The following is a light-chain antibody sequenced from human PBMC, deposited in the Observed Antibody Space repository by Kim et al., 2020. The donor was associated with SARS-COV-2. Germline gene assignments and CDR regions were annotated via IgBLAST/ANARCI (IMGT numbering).Light chain of an antibody. CDR2: AAS. V-gene: IGKV1-27*01. Sequence: DIQMTQSPSSLSASVGDRVTITCRASQDIANSLAWYQQKPGKVPQVLIYAASTLQSGVPSRFSGSGSGTEFTLTIGSLQTEDVATYYCKKYNSAPWTFGTGNKVDIK. J-gene: IGKJ1*01. CDR3: KKYNSAPWT. CDR1: QDIANS.